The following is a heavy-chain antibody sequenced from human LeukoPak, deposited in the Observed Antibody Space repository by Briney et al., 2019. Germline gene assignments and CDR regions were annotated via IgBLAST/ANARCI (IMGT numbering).Heavy chain of an antibody. CDR3: AREGRLITYYDILTGYFPHYYMDV. CDR1: GFTFSSYE. Sequence: GGSLRLSCAASGFTFSSYEMNWVRQAPGKGLEWASYISSSGSTIYYADSVKGRFTISRDNAKNSLYLQMNSLRAEDTAVYYCAREGRLITYYDILTGYFPHYYMDVWGKGTTVTVSS. D-gene: IGHD3-9*01. V-gene: IGHV3-48*03. CDR2: ISSSGSTI. J-gene: IGHJ6*03.